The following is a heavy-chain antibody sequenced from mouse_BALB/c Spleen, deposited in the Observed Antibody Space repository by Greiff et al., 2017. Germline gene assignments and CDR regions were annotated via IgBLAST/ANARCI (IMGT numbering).Heavy chain of an antibody. J-gene: IGHJ2*01. D-gene: IGHD2-2*01. CDR1: GDSITSGY. V-gene: IGHV3-8*02. CDR3: ARYYGYDVPPFDY. CDR2: ISYSGST. Sequence: VQLKESGPSLVKPSQTLSLTCSVTGDSITSGYWNWIRKFPGNKLEYMGYISYSGSTYYNPSLKSRISITRDTSKNQYYLQLNSVTTEDTATYYCARYYGYDVPPFDYWGQGTTLTVSS.